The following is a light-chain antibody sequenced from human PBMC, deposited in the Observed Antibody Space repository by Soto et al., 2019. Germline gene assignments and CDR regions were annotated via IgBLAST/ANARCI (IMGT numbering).Light chain of an antibody. CDR2: GAS. CDR3: HQYGISP. CDR1: QSVSSSY. V-gene: IGKV3-20*01. J-gene: IGKJ4*01. Sequence: EIVLTQSPGTLSLSPGERATLSCRASQSVSSSYLAWYQQKPGQAPRLLIYGASSRATGIPDRFSGSGSGTEFSLTISRLGPEDFAVYYCHQYGISPFGGATKV.